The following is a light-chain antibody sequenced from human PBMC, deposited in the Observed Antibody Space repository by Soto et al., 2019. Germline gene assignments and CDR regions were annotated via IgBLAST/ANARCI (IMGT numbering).Light chain of an antibody. CDR2: GSS. CDR3: QQYETSPFT. Sequence: EIVLTQSPGTLSLSPGERATLSCRASQRVSTIYLAWYQQKPGQAPRLLIYGSSSRATGLPDRFSGSGSGTDFTLTITSLEPEDFAVYYCQQYETSPFTFGQGTKVEIK. J-gene: IGKJ2*01. CDR1: QRVSTIY. V-gene: IGKV3-20*01.